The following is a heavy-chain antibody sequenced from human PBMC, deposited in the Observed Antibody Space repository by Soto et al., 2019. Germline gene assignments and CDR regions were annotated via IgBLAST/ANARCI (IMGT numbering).Heavy chain of an antibody. CDR3: ARGNRPDDYSTPDAFDI. Sequence: GGSLRLSCAASGFTFSDYYMSWIRQAPGKGLEWVSYISSSGSTIYYADSVKGRFTISRDNAKNSLYLQMNSLRAEDTAVYYCARGNRPDDYSTPDAFDIWGQGTMVTVSS. J-gene: IGHJ3*02. CDR2: ISSSGSTI. CDR1: GFTFSDYY. D-gene: IGHD4-4*01. V-gene: IGHV3-11*01.